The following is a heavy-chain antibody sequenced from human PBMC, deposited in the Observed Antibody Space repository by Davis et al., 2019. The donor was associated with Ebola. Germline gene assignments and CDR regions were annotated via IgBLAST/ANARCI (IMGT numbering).Heavy chain of an antibody. D-gene: IGHD2-15*01. V-gene: IGHV3-21*01. J-gene: IGHJ4*02. CDR2: ISSSSSYI. CDR3: AKDLGGGTTHYFDY. CDR1: GFTFSSYA. Sequence: GESLKISCAASGFTFSSYAMSWVRQAPGKGLEWVSSISSSSSYIYYADSVKGRFTISRDNAENSLYLQMNSLRAEDTAVYYCAKDLGGGTTHYFDYWGQGTLVTVSS.